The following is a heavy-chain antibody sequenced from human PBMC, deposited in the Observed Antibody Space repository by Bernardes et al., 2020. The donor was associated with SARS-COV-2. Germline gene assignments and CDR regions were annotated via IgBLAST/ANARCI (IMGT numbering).Heavy chain of an antibody. CDR1: GFTFSTFW. CDR3: ARIYSTSSFDFDY. Sequence: GGSLSLSCAASGFTFSTFWMTWVRPAPGKGLEWVANINQDGSETFYVDSVKGRFTISRDNAKNSLFMEMNTLRAEDTAVYYCARIYSTSSFDFDYWGQGTLVTVSS. V-gene: IGHV3-7*01. CDR2: INQDGSET. D-gene: IGHD6-6*01. J-gene: IGHJ4*02.